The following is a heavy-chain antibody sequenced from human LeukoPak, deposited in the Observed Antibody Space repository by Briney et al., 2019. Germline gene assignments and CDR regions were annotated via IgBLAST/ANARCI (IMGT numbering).Heavy chain of an antibody. J-gene: IGHJ4*02. V-gene: IGHV4-61*02. D-gene: IGHD6-19*01. CDR3: AREPPGYSSGWYYFDY. Sequence: SETLSLTCTVSGGSISTGDYYWSWIRQPAGKGLEWIGRIYTSGSTNYNPSLKSRVTMSVDTSKNQFSLKLSSVTAADTAVYYCAREPPGYSSGWYYFDYWGQGTLVTVSS. CDR2: IYTSGST. CDR1: GGSISTGDYY.